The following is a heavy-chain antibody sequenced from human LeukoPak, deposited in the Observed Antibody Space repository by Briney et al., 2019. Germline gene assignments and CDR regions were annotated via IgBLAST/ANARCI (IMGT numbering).Heavy chain of an antibody. D-gene: IGHD6-19*01. V-gene: IGHV3-64*01. J-gene: IGHJ1*01. CDR3: ARAPPLERIGWYGEDEF. Sequence: GGSLRLSCAASGFTFSSYAMHWVRQAPGRGPEYVAAISGNGDKTHYGSSVQGRFTVSRDNSKNTLYLQMGSLRTEDMAVYYCARAPPLERIGWYGEDEFRGQGTLVTVSS. CDR1: GFTFSSYA. CDR2: ISGNGDKT.